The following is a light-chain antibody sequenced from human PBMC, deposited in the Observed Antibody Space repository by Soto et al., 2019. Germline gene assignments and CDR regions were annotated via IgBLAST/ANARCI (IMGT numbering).Light chain of an antibody. CDR1: SSNIGAGYD. J-gene: IGLJ2*01. V-gene: IGLV1-40*01. CDR3: QSYDSSLSVVV. Sequence: QSVLTQPPSVSGAPGQRVIISCTGSSSNIGAGYDVKWYQQLPGTAPKLLIYGDTNRPSGVPDRFSGSKSGTSASLAITGLQTEDEADYYCQSYDSSLSVVVFGGGTQLTVL. CDR2: GDT.